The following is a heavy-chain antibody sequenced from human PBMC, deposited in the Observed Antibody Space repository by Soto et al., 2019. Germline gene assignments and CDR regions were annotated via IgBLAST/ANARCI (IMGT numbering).Heavy chain of an antibody. CDR1: GYDFATFW. CDR3: ARHRNAGWFEP. J-gene: IGHJ5*02. V-gene: IGHV5-51*01. Sequence: GESLKISCKASGYDFATFWIVWVRQVPGKGLEWMGVIYPDDSDVTYSPPFQGQVTISADKSTTTAYLHWRDLGASDTAIYYCARHRNAGWFEPWGQGT. CDR2: IYPDDSDV.